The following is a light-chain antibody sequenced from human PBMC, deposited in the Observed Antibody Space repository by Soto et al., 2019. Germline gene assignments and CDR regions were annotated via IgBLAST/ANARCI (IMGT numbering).Light chain of an antibody. V-gene: IGKV3-20*01. CDR3: QQYAGSPRT. J-gene: IGKJ1*01. CDR1: QSVSRSN. CDR2: GTS. Sequence: EIVLTQSPDTLSLSPGARATVSCRASQSVSRSNLAWYQHKPGQAPRLLIYGTSNRATGIPDRFTGSGSGTDFTLTINRVEPEDFAVYFCQQYAGSPRTFGQGTKV.